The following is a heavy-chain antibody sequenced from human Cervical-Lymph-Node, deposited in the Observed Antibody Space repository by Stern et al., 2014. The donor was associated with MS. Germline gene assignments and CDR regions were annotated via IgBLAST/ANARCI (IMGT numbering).Heavy chain of an antibody. CDR3: ARGTTVTTNYYYGMDV. Sequence: SAKGRFTISRGDAKNSLYLQMNSLRAEDTAVYYCARGTTVTTNYYYGMDVWGQGTTVTVSS. D-gene: IGHD4-17*01. V-gene: IGHV3-21*01. J-gene: IGHJ6*02.